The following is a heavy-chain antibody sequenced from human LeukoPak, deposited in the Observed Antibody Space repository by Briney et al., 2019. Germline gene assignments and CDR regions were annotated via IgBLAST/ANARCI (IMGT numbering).Heavy chain of an antibody. V-gene: IGHV3-21*01. CDR1: GFTFSAYS. J-gene: IGHJ6*03. D-gene: IGHD3-10*01. CDR3: ARGGFNMVRGVIIPSNSYYYYMDI. Sequence: GGSLRLSCAVSGFTFSAYSMNWVRQAPGKGLEWVSSITSGDFVYFADSLKGRFTISRDKAKSSLYLQMNSLRAEDTAVYYCARGGFNMVRGVIIPSNSYYYYMDIWGKGTTVTVSS. CDR2: ITSGDFV.